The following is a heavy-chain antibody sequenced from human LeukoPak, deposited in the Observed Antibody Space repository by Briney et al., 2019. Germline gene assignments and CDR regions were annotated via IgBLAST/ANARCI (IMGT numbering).Heavy chain of an antibody. Sequence: SETLSLTCAVSGGSISSSNRWSWVRQPPGKGLEWIGEIYHSGSTNYNPSLKSRVTISVDKSKNQFSLKLSSVTAADTAVYYCARVPYDFWSGRNWFDPWGQGTLVTVSS. J-gene: IGHJ5*02. CDR1: GGSISSSNR. D-gene: IGHD3-3*01. CDR3: ARVPYDFWSGRNWFDP. CDR2: IYHSGST. V-gene: IGHV4-4*02.